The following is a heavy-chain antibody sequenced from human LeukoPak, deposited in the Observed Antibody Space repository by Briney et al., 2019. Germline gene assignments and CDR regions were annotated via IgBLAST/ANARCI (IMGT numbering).Heavy chain of an antibody. D-gene: IGHD6-13*01. CDR2: IYTSGST. J-gene: IGHJ6*03. CDR1: GGSISSGSYY. V-gene: IGHV4-61*02. CDR3: ARLRRYSSSWYDYYYYYMDV. Sequence: SQTLSFTCTVSGGSISSGSYYWSWIRQPAGKGLEWIGRIYTSGSTNYNPSLKSRVTISVDTSKNQFSLKLSTVTAADTAVYYCARLRRYSSSWYDYYYYYMDVWGKGTTVTVS.